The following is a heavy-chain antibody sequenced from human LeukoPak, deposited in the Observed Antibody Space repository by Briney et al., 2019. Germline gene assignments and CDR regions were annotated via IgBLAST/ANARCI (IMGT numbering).Heavy chain of an antibody. D-gene: IGHD3-9*01. CDR3: ATSSTVLYFDWLLPYGPFDY. Sequence: GGSLRLSCAASGFTFSSYGMHWVRQAPGKGLEWVAFIRYDGSNKYYADSVKGRFTISRDNSKNTLYLQMNSLRAEDTAVYYCATSSTVLYFDWLLPYGPFDYWGQGTLITVSS. CDR1: GFTFSSYG. J-gene: IGHJ4*02. CDR2: IRYDGSNK. V-gene: IGHV3-30*02.